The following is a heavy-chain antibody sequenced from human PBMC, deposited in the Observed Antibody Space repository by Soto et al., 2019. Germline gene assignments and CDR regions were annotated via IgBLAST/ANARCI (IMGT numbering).Heavy chain of an antibody. J-gene: IGHJ4*02. CDR2: FDPDDGET. Sequence: ASVKVSCKASGYTFTGYYMHWVRQAPGQGLEWMGCFDPDDGETIYAQKFQGRVTMTEDTSTDTAYMELSSLRAEDTAVYYCAKDRVYSTIYYFDYWGQGTLVTVSS. CDR3: AKDRVYSTIYYFDY. CDR1: GYTFTGYY. V-gene: IGHV1-24*01. D-gene: IGHD6-13*01.